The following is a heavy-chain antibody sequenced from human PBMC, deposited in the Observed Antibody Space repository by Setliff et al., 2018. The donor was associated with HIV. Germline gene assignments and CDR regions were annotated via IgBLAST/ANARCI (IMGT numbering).Heavy chain of an antibody. CDR1: GFTFSDCS. Sequence: PGGSLRLSCAASGFTFSDCSIHWVRQTPDNGLEWVAAISYDGNSQYYADSVKGRFTLSRDNFRNTLYLQMNSLRPEDTAVYYCARVQQQLLQEDDYFDYWGQGTLVTVSS. CDR2: ISYDGNSQ. J-gene: IGHJ4*02. D-gene: IGHD6-13*01. CDR3: ARVQQQLLQEDDYFDY. V-gene: IGHV3-30*03.